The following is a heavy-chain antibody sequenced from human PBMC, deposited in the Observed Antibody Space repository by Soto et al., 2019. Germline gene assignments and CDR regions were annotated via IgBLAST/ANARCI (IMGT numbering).Heavy chain of an antibody. V-gene: IGHV1-8*01. Sequence: QVQLVQSGAEVKKPGASVKVSCKASGYTFTSYDINWVRQATGQGLEWMGWMNPNSGNTGYAQKFQGRVTTTRNTSISTAYMELSSLRSEDTAVYYCARRSSTLLYYYYYYMDVWGKGTTVTVSS. CDR3: ARRSSTLLYYYYYYMDV. J-gene: IGHJ6*03. CDR1: GYTFTSYD. CDR2: MNPNSGNT. D-gene: IGHD6-13*01.